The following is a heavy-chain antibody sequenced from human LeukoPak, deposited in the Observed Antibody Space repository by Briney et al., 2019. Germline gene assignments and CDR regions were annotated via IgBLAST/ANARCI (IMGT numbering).Heavy chain of an antibody. D-gene: IGHD2-2*01. V-gene: IGHV4-61*02. CDR3: ARREGCSSTSCYALLYAFDI. CDR1: GGSISSGSYY. Sequence: PSETLSLTCTASGGSISSGSYYWSWIRQPAGKGLEWIGRIYTSGSTNYNPSLKSRVTISVDTSKNQFSLKLSSVTAADTAVYYCARREGCSSTSCYALLYAFDIWGQGTMVTVSS. CDR2: IYTSGST. J-gene: IGHJ3*02.